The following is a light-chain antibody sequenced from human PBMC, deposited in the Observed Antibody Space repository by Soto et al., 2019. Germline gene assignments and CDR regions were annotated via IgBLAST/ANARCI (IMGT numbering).Light chain of an antibody. CDR3: QQYNNWRPWT. Sequence: EIVMTQSPATLSVSPGERATLSCRASQSVSSNLAWYQQKPGQAPRLLIYGASTRATGIPARFSCSGSGTEFNLTISSLQSEDFEVYYCQQYNNWRPWTFGQGTKVEIK. CDR1: QSVSSN. CDR2: GAS. V-gene: IGKV3-15*01. J-gene: IGKJ1*01.